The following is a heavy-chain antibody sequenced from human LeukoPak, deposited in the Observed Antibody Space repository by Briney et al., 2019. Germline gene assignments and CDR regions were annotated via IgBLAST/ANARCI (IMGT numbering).Heavy chain of an antibody. J-gene: IGHJ5*02. CDR2: IYHSGGI. Sequence: PSETLSVTCAVSGGSISSSNWWSWIRQPPGKGLEWIGEIYHSGGINYNPSLKSLVTISVDKSKNQFSLKLSSVTAADTAVYYCAKYYNSPFDPWGQGTLVTVSS. D-gene: IGHD3-3*01. CDR3: AKYYNSPFDP. CDR1: GGSISSSNW. V-gene: IGHV4-4*02.